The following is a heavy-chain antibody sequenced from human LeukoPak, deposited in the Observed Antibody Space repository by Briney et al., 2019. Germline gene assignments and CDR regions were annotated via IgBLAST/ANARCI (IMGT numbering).Heavy chain of an antibody. CDR1: GGTFSSYA. Sequence: ASVKVSCKASGGTFSSYAISWVRQAPGQGLEWMGGIIPIFGTANYAQKFQGRVTITADESTSTAYMELSSLRSDDTAVYYCARATYYDFWSGLPSYMDVWGKGTTVTVPS. CDR2: IIPIFGTA. CDR3: ARATYYDFWSGLPSYMDV. V-gene: IGHV1-69*13. J-gene: IGHJ6*03. D-gene: IGHD3-3*01.